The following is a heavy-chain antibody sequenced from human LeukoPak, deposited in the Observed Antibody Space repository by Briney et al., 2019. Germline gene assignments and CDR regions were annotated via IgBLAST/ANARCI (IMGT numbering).Heavy chain of an antibody. V-gene: IGHV1-18*01. D-gene: IGHD2-2*01. Sequence: ASVKVSSKASGYTFSSYGISWVRQAPGQGLEWMGWINTYNDNTNYAQKLQGRVTMTTDTSTTTAHMELRSLRSDDTAVYYCARDRNIHCSSSTCYPVWDYWGQGTLVTVPS. CDR3: ARDRNIHCSSSTCYPVWDY. CDR1: GYTFSSYG. CDR2: INTYNDNT. J-gene: IGHJ4*02.